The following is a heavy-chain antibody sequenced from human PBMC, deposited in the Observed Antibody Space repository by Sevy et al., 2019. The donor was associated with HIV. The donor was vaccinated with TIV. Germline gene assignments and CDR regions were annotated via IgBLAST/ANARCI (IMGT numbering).Heavy chain of an antibody. CDR3: ATRPQYGDYVSAFDI. CDR1: GFTFSSYG. D-gene: IGHD4-17*01. J-gene: IGHJ3*02. CDR2: ISYDGSNK. V-gene: IGHV3-30*03. Sequence: GGSLRLSFAASGFTFSSYGMHWVRQAPGKGLEWVAVISYDGSNKYYADSVKGRFTISRDNSKNTLYLQMNSLRAEDTAVYYCATRPQYGDYVSAFDIWGQGTMVTVSS.